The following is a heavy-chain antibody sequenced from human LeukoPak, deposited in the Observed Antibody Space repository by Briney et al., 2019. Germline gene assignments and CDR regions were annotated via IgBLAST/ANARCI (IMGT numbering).Heavy chain of an antibody. CDR2: INDDGKNT. V-gene: IGHV3-74*01. CDR3: VYSGYDWTYYFDW. D-gene: IGHD5-12*01. CDR1: GFTFSSFW. J-gene: IGHJ4*02. Sequence: GGSLRLSCATSGFTFSSFWMHWVRQVPGKGLVWVSCINDDGKNTSYADSVKGRFTISRDNAKNTLYLQMSSLRAEDTAIYYCVYSGYDWTYYFDWWGQGTLVTVSS.